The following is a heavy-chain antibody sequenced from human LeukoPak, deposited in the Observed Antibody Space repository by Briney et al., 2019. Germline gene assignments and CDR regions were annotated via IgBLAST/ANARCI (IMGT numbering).Heavy chain of an antibody. Sequence: GASVKVSCKASGYTFTGYGISWVRQAPGQGLEWMGWISAYNGNTNYAQKLQGRVTMTTDTSTSTAYMELRSLRSDDMAVYYCASLRYDILTGYYYGMDAWGQGTTVTVSS. CDR3: ASLRYDILTGYYYGMDA. CDR2: ISAYNGNT. V-gene: IGHV1-18*03. CDR1: GYTFTGYG. J-gene: IGHJ6*02. D-gene: IGHD3-9*01.